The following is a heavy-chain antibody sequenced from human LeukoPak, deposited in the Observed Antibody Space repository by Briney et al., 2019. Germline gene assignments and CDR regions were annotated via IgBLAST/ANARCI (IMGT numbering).Heavy chain of an antibody. V-gene: IGHV1-8*01. D-gene: IGHD3-10*01. CDR1: GYTFTSYD. CDR3: ATTNITMVRGGDAFDI. J-gene: IGHJ3*02. Sequence: GASVKVSCKASGYTFTSYDINWVRQATGQGLEWMGWMNPNSGNTGYAQKFQGRVTMTRNTSISTAYMELSSLRSEDTAVYYCATTNITMVRGGDAFDIWGQGTMVTVSS. CDR2: MNPNSGNT.